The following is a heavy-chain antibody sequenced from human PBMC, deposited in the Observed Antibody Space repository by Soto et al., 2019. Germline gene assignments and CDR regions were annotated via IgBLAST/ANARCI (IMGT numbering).Heavy chain of an antibody. V-gene: IGHV4-59*08. Sequence: SETLSLTCTVSGGSISSYYWGWIRQPPGKGPEWIGYIYYSGSTNYNPSLKSRVTISVDTSKNQFSLKLSSVTAADTAVYYCARHYCSSTSCYTNWFDPWGQGTLVTVSS. CDR2: IYYSGST. J-gene: IGHJ5*02. CDR3: ARHYCSSTSCYTNWFDP. D-gene: IGHD2-2*02. CDR1: GGSISSYY.